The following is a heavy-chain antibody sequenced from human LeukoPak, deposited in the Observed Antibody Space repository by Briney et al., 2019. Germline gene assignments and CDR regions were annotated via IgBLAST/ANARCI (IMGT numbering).Heavy chain of an antibody. J-gene: IGHJ4*02. CDR2: ISNSSSTI. V-gene: IGHV3-48*01. CDR3: VRDRYYSLDY. D-gene: IGHD3-10*01. Sequence: PGGSLRLSCAASGFTFSSYSMNWVRQAPGKGLEWVSYISNSSSTIYYADSVKGRFTISRDNAKNSLYLQMNSLRAEDTAVYYCVRDRYYSLDYWGQGTLVTVSS. CDR1: GFTFSSYS.